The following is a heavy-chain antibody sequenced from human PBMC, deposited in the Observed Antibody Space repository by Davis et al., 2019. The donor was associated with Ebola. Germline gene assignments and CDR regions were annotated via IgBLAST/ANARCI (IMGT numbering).Heavy chain of an antibody. Sequence: ASVKVSCKASGYTFTGYYMHWVRQAPGQGLEWMGWINPNSGGTNYAQKFQGWVTMTRDTSISTAYMELSRLRSDDTAVYYCARDSYTIFGVAQHSPSMDVWGQGTTVTVSS. CDR2: INPNSGGT. CDR3: ARDSYTIFGVAQHSPSMDV. V-gene: IGHV1-2*04. CDR1: GYTFTGYY. D-gene: IGHD3-3*01. J-gene: IGHJ6*02.